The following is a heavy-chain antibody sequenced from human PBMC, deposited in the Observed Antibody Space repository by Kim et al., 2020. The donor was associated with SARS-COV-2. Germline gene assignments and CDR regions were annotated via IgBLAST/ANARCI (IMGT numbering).Heavy chain of an antibody. J-gene: IGHJ6*02. Sequence: SETLSLTCTVSGGSISSYYWSWIRQPPGKGLEWIGYIYYSGSTNYNPSLKSRVTISVDTSKNQFSLKLSSVTAADTAVYYCARCPDVDTAMGYSYYYYGMDVWGQGTTVTVSS. D-gene: IGHD5-18*01. V-gene: IGHV4-59*01. CDR3: ARCPDVDTAMGYSYYYYGMDV. CDR2: IYYSGST. CDR1: GGSISSYY.